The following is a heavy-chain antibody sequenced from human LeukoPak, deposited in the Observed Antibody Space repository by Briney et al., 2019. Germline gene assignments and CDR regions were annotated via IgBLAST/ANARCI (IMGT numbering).Heavy chain of an antibody. CDR2: IYYSGST. CDR3: ASNGANYYDSSGLFDY. CDR1: GGSITNYY. Sequence: SETLSLTCTVSGGSITNYYWSWIRQPPGKGLEWIGYIYYSGSTNYNPSLKSRVTISVDTSKNQFSLKLSSVTAADTAVYYCASNGANYYDSSGLFDYWGQGTLVTVSS. V-gene: IGHV4-59*08. J-gene: IGHJ4*02. D-gene: IGHD3-22*01.